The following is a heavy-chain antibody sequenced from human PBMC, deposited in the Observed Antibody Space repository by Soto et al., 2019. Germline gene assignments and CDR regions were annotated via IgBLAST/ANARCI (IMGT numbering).Heavy chain of an antibody. CDR2: ISAYNGNT. Sequence: ASVKVSCKASGYTFTSYGISWVRQAPGQGLEWMGWISAYNGNTNYAQKLQGRVTMTTDTSTSTAYMELRSLRSDDTAVYYCARAAITICGEGYLRGYMDVWGKGITVTVSS. J-gene: IGHJ6*03. V-gene: IGHV1-18*01. D-gene: IGHD3-3*01. CDR1: GYTFTSYG. CDR3: ARAAITICGEGYLRGYMDV.